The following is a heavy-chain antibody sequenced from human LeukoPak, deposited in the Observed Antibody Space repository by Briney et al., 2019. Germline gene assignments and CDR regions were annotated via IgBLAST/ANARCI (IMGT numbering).Heavy chain of an antibody. J-gene: IGHJ5*02. V-gene: IGHV3-23*01. CDR1: GFTFSSYA. Sequence: GGSLRLSCAASGFTFSSYAMSWVRRAPGKGLESVSTISISGGTTYYADSVEGRFTISRDNSRNTLYLQMSSLRADDTAVYFCAITRETVTSAWGRGILVTVSS. CDR3: AITRETVTSA. D-gene: IGHD4-17*01. CDR2: ISISGGTT.